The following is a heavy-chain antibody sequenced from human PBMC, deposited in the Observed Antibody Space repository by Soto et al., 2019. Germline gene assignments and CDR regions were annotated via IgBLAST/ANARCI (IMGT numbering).Heavy chain of an antibody. CDR3: ARPRRGAAGKYNWFDP. CDR1: GGSISSSSYY. Sequence: SETLSLTCTVSGGSISSSSYYWGWIRQPPGKGLEWIGSIYYSGSTYYNPSLKSRVTISVDTSKNQFSLKLSSVTAADTAVYYCARPRRGAAGKYNWFDPWGQGTLVTVSS. V-gene: IGHV4-39*01. CDR2: IYYSGST. D-gene: IGHD6-13*01. J-gene: IGHJ5*02.